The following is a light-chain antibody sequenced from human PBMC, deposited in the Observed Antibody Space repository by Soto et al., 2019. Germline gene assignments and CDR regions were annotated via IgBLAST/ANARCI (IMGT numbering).Light chain of an antibody. CDR2: DAS. J-gene: IGKJ5*01. CDR3: QYGGT. CDR1: QSVNNC. Sequence: EIVLTQSPATLSLSPGERATVSCRASQSVNNCLGWYQQKPGQAPRLLIYDASNRATGIPARFSGSGSGTDFTLTISSLEPEDFAVYYCQYGGTFGQGTRLEIK. V-gene: IGKV3-11*01.